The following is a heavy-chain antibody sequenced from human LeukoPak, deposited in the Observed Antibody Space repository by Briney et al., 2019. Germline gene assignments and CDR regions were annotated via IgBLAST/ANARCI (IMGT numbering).Heavy chain of an antibody. V-gene: IGHV4-39*01. J-gene: IGHJ5*02. Sequence: GSLRLSCAASGFTFSSYAMSWVRQAPGKGLEWIGSMYYSGTTYYNPSLKSRVTISVDTAKNQFSLKLTSVTAADTAVYYCARQHIVVVTANSAESGWFDPWGQGTLVTVSS. CDR2: MYYSGTT. CDR1: GFTFSSYA. D-gene: IGHD2-21*02. CDR3: ARQHIVVVTANSAESGWFDP.